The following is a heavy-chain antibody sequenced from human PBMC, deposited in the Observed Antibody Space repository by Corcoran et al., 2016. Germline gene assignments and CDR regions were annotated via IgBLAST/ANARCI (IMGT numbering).Heavy chain of an antibody. V-gene: IGHV4-59*12. Sequence: QVQLQESGPGLVTPSETLSLTCSVSGATISSTVWSWIRQPPGRGLECIGYIYNTWGTNYNPSLKSRVTISVDTSKNQFSLKLTSVTAADTAVYYCAALGHCSGGRGDTSEYWGQGALFTVSS. J-gene: IGHJ4*02. CDR2: IYNTWGT. D-gene: IGHD2-15*01. CDR1: GATISSTV. CDR3: AALGHCSGGRGDTSEY.